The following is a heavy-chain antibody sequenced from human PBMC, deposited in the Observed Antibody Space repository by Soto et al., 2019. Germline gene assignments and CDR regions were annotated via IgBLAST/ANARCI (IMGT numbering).Heavy chain of an antibody. Sequence: QVQLQESGPGLVKPSQTLSLTCTVSGGSISSGGYYWSWIRQHPGKGLEWIGYIYYSGSTYYNPSLKSRVTISVDTSKNQFSLKLSSVTAADTAVYYCARDVKGLGSGWVYFDYWGQGTLVTVSS. CDR2: IYYSGST. V-gene: IGHV4-31*03. CDR3: ARDVKGLGSGWVYFDY. J-gene: IGHJ4*02. CDR1: GGSISSGGYY. D-gene: IGHD6-19*01.